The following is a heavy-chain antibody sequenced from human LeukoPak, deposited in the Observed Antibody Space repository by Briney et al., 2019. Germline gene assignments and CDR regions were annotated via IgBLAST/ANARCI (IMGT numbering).Heavy chain of an antibody. D-gene: IGHD2-2*01. CDR1: SASISDTHW. Sequence: SGTLSLTCAVSSASISDTHWWSWVRQPPGKGLEWIGEIYKSGSPNYNPSLRSRVAISEDKFKNQFLLKLTSVTAADTAVYYCARDPHTSNQPDYWGRGTLVTVSS. J-gene: IGHJ4*02. CDR3: ARDPHTSNQPDY. V-gene: IGHV4-4*02. CDR2: IYKSGSP.